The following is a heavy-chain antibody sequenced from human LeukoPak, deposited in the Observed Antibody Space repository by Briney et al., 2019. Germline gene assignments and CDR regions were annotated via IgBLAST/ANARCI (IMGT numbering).Heavy chain of an antibody. D-gene: IGHD3-22*01. J-gene: IGHJ4*02. CDR3: SRAYYYDSSGYLY. Sequence: SETLSLTCAVYGGSFSGYYWSWIRQPPRKGLEWLGEINHSGSTNYNPSLKSRVTIPVATSKNQVPLKLRSVTAPDTAVLYFSRAYYYDSSGYLYWGQGTVVSVSS. V-gene: IGHV4-34*01. CDR2: INHSGST. CDR1: GGSFSGYY.